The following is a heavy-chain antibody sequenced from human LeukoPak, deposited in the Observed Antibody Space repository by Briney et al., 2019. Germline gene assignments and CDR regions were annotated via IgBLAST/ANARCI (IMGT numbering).Heavy chain of an antibody. Sequence: GASVKVSCKASGNTFSGYYIHWVRQAPGQGLEWMGWINPNSGGTNYAQKFQGRVTMTRDTSISTAYMELSRLRSDDTAVYYCARAPGIAAAGPLGYWGQGTLVTVSS. CDR2: INPNSGGT. CDR3: ARAPGIAAAGPLGY. D-gene: IGHD6-13*01. CDR1: GNTFSGYY. V-gene: IGHV1-2*02. J-gene: IGHJ4*02.